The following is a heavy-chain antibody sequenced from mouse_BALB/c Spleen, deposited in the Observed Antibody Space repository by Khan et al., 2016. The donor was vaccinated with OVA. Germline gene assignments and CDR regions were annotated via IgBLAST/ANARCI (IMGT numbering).Heavy chain of an antibody. CDR2: ISTGGTST. Sequence: EVKLVESGGDLVKPGGSLKLSCAASGFTFSTYGMSWVRQTPAKRLEWVATISTGGTSTYYPDRVKGRFTISSDNATHTLYLQLSSLKSEDTAIYYCSRLAYYYNSEGVAYWGQGTLVTVSA. CDR3: SRLAYYYNSEGVAY. D-gene: IGHD1-1*01. J-gene: IGHJ3*01. V-gene: IGHV5-6*01. CDR1: GFTFSTYG.